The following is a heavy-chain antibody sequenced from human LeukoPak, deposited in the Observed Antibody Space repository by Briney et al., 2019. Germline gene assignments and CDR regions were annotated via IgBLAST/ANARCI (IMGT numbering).Heavy chain of an antibody. J-gene: IGHJ4*02. CDR1: GGTFSSYA. V-gene: IGHV1-69*13. D-gene: IGHD3-9*01. CDR2: IIPIFGTA. CDR3: ARVYDILTGYYPFDY. Sequence: ASVKVSCKASGGTFSSYAISWVRQAPGQGLEWMGGIIPIFGTANYAQKFQGRVTITADESTSTAYMELSSLRSEDTAVYYCARVYDILTGYYPFDYWGQGTLVTASS.